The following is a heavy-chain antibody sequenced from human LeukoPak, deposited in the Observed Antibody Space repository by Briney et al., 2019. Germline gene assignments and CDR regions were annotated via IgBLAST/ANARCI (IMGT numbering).Heavy chain of an antibody. V-gene: IGHV1-2*02. J-gene: IGHJ4*02. CDR2: IKPNSGGT. CDR3: ARDFRTYFDFWSDAYIFDY. D-gene: IGHD3-3*01. CDR1: GYTFTGYY. Sequence: ASVKVSCKASGYTFTGYYIHWVRQAPGQGLEWMGWIKPNSGGTNYAQKLQGRVTMTTDTSTSTAYMELRSLRSDDTAVYYCARDFRTYFDFWSDAYIFDYWGQGTLVTVSS.